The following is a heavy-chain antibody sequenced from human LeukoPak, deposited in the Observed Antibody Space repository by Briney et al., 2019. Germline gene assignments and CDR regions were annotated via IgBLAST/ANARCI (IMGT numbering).Heavy chain of an antibody. J-gene: IGHJ5*02. CDR1: GGSISSSSYY. CDR2: IYYSGST. V-gene: IGHV4-39*07. Sequence: SETLSLTCTVSGGSISSSSYYWGWIRQPPGKGLEWIGSIYYSGSTYYNPSLKSRVTISVDTSKNQFSLKLSSVTAADTAVYYCARLRKATAILRRNSNWFDPWGQGTLVTVSS. CDR3: ARLRKATAILRRNSNWFDP. D-gene: IGHD2-21*02.